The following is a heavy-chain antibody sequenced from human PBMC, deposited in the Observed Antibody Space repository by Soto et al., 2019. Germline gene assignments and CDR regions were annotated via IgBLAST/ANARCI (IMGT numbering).Heavy chain of an antibody. CDR2: IYYSGST. J-gene: IGHJ3*02. CDR3: ARSAYSGYDLGAFDI. Sequence: QLQLQESGPGLVKPSETLSLTCTVAGGSISSSSYYWGWIRQPPGRGLEWIGRIYYSGSTYYNPSLKSRVTISVDTSKNQFSLKLSSVTAADTAVYYCARSAYSGYDLGAFDIWGQGTMVTVSS. CDR1: GGSISSSSYY. D-gene: IGHD5-12*01. V-gene: IGHV4-39*01.